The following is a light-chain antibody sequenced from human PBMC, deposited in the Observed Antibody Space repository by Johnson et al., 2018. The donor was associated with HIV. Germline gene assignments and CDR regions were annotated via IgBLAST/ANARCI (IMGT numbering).Light chain of an antibody. J-gene: IGLJ1*01. CDR2: ENN. Sequence: QSVLTQPPSVSAAPGQKVTISCSGSNSNIGNNYVSWYQQFPGTAPKLLIYENNKRPSGIPDLFSGSKSGMSATLAITGLQTGDEADYYCGTWDTSLNAFVLGTGTSVIVL. CDR3: GTWDTSLNAFV. V-gene: IGLV1-51*02. CDR1: NSNIGNNY.